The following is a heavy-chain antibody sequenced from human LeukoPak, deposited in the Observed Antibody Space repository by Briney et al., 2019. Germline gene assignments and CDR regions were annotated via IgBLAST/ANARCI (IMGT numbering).Heavy chain of an antibody. J-gene: IGHJ4*02. CDR1: GYTFTNNY. CDR2: IYPRDGST. CDR3: ARGQEGFDY. Sequence: GASVKVSCTASGYTFTNNYLHWVRQAPGQGLEWMGMIYPRDGSTSYAQNFQGRVTVTRDTSTTTVHMELRGLRSEDTAVYYCARGQEGFDYWGQGTVVTVSS. V-gene: IGHV1-46*01.